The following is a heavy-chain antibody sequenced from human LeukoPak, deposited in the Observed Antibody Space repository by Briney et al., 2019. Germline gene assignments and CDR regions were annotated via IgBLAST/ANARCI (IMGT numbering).Heavy chain of an antibody. CDR2: IYYSGST. V-gene: IGHV4-30-4*08. D-gene: IGHD2-21*01. CDR3: ARVLLAYCGGDCYPYYYYYYMDV. J-gene: IGHJ6*03. CDR1: GGSISSGDYY. Sequence: SETPSLXCTVSGGSISSGDYYWSWIRQPPGKGLEWIGYIYYSGSTYYNPSLKSRVTISVDTSKNQFSLKLSSVTAADTAVYYCARVLLAYCGGDCYPYYYYYYMDVWGKGTTVTVSS.